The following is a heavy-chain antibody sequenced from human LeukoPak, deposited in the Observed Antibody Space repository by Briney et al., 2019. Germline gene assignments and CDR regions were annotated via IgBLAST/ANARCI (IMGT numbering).Heavy chain of an antibody. D-gene: IGHD3-9*01. J-gene: IGHJ4*02. V-gene: IGHV3-23*01. CDR2: ISGSGGST. Sequence: GGSLRLSCAASGFTFSSYAMNWVRQAPGKGLEWVSAISGSGGSTYYADSVKGRFTISRDNSKNTLYLQMNSLRAEDTAVYYCAKDRSLRYFDWPPRGYWGQGTLVTVSS. CDR1: GFTFSSYA. CDR3: AKDRSLRYFDWPPRGY.